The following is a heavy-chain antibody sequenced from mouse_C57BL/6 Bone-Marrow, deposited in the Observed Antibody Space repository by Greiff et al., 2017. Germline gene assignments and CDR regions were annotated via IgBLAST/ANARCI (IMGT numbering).Heavy chain of an antibody. CDR2: IWTGGGT. J-gene: IGHJ2*01. V-gene: IGHV2-9-1*01. D-gene: IGHD1-1*01. CDR1: GFSLTSYA. CDR3: ARNTHYYGSSFPFDY. Sequence: QVQLQQSGPGLVAPSQSLSITCTVSGFSLTSYAISWVRQPPGKGLEWLGVIWTGGGTNYNSALKSRLSISKDNSKSQVFLKMNSLQTDDTARYYCARNTHYYGSSFPFDYWGQGTTLTVSS.